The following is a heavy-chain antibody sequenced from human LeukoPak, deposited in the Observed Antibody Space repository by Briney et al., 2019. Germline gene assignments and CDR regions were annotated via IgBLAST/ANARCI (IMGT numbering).Heavy chain of an antibody. D-gene: IGHD3-9*01. V-gene: IGHV3-48*01. CDR3: ARDSYDILTGYYPSFYYYYGMDV. J-gene: IGHJ6*02. CDR1: GFTFSSYS. CDR2: ISSSSSTI. Sequence: PGGSLRLSCAASGFTFSSYSMNWVRQAPGKGLEWVSYISSSSSTIYYADSVKGRFTISRDNAKNSLYLQMNSLRAEDTAVYYCARDSYDILTGYYPSFYYYYGMDVWGQGTTVTVSS.